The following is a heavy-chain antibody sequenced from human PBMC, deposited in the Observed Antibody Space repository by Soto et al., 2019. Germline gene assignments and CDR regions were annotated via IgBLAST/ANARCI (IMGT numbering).Heavy chain of an antibody. D-gene: IGHD3-3*01. Sequence: PSETLSLTCTVSGGSISSGGYYWSWIRHHPGKGLEWIGYIYYSGSTYYNPSLKSRVTISVDTSKNQFSLKLSSVTAADTAVYYCARAPQIFGVASFDFWGQGTLVTVSS. CDR3: ARAPQIFGVASFDF. CDR2: IYYSGST. J-gene: IGHJ4*02. CDR1: GGSISSGGYY. V-gene: IGHV4-31*03.